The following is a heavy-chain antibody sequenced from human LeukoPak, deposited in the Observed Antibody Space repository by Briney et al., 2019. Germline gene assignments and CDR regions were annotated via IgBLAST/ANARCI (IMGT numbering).Heavy chain of an antibody. D-gene: IGHD4-17*01. V-gene: IGHV5-51*01. Sequence: GESLKISCKCSGYSFTNYWIGWVRQMPGKGLEWMGIIYPGDSDTRYSSSFQGQVTISADRSISTAYLQWRSLEASDTAMYYCARAPSRGLHYEPKFDYWGQGTLVTVSS. J-gene: IGHJ4*02. CDR3: ARAPSRGLHYEPKFDY. CDR2: IYPGDSDT. CDR1: GYSFTNYW.